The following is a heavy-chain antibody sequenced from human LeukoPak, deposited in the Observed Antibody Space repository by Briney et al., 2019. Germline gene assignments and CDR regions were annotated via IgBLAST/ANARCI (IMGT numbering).Heavy chain of an antibody. CDR1: GFTFSDYH. J-gene: IGHJ3*02. D-gene: IGHD2-2*01. CDR2: ISSSSSYT. CDR3: ARVVVVVPAASRVLDAFDI. Sequence: GGSLRLSCAASGFTFSDYHMSWIRQAPGKGLEWVSYISSSSSYTNYADSVKGRFTISRDNAKNSLYLQMNSLRAEDTAVYYCARVVVVVPAASRVLDAFDIWGQGTMVTVSS. V-gene: IGHV3-11*05.